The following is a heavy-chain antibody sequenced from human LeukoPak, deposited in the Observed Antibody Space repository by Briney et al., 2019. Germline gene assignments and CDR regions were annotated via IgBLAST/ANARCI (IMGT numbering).Heavy chain of an antibody. CDR3: AKQPYYYYYYMDV. D-gene: IGHD6-13*01. CDR1: GYTFTGYY. CDR2: IIPIFGTA. J-gene: IGHJ6*03. Sequence: SVKVSCKASGYTFTGYYMHWVRQAPGQGLEWMGGIIPIFGTANYAQKFQGRVTITADESTSTAYMELSSLRSEDTAVYYCAKQPYYYYYYMDVWGKGTTVTISS. V-gene: IGHV1-69*13.